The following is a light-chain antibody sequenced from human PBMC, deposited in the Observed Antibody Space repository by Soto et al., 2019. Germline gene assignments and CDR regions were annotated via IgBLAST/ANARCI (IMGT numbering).Light chain of an antibody. V-gene: IGKV3-11*01. CDR2: DAS. CDR3: QQRSNWPGT. CDR1: QSVSSY. Sequence: EIVLTQFPATLSLSPGERATLSCRASQSVSSYLAWYQQKPGQAPRLLIYDASNRATGIPARFSGSGSGTDFTLTISSLEPEDFAVYYCQQRSNWPGTFGQGTKVEIK. J-gene: IGKJ1*01.